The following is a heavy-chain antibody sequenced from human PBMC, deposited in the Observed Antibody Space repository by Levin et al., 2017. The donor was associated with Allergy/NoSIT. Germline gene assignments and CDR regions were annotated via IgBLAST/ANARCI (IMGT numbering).Heavy chain of an antibody. CDR1: GFTFDKYA. J-gene: IGHJ4*02. CDR3: AKDVGHYDSASYYFDS. D-gene: IGHD3-10*01. CDR2: ISGSASDT. V-gene: IGHV3-23*01. Sequence: ETLSLTCVCSGFTFDKYAMTWVRQAPGKGLDWVSVISGSASDTYYADSVKGRFTISRDNAQNTLFLSMNSLTAEDTAIYYCAKDVGHYDSASYYFDSWGQGTLVTVSS.